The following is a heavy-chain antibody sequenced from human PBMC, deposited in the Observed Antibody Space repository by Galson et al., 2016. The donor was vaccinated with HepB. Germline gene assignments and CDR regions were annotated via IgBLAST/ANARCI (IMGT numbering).Heavy chain of an antibody. CDR3: AISPTLTTFDS. V-gene: IGHV3-23*01. CDR1: GFTFGSYA. D-gene: IGHD4-17*01. CDR2: ITGSGGNT. Sequence: SLRLSCAASGFTFGSYAMSWVRQAPRKGLQWVSIITGSGGNTYYADSVKGRFTVSRDNSKNTVNLQMNSLRAEDTAVYYCAISPTLTTFDSWGQGTLVTASS. J-gene: IGHJ4*02.